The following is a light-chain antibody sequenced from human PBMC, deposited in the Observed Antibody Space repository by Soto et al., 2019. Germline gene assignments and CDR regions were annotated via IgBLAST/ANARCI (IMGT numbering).Light chain of an antibody. J-gene: IGKJ5*01. V-gene: IGKV1-39*01. CDR1: QRITNY. CDR2: ASF. CDR3: QQSYSSPYT. Sequence: DIQMTQSPSSLSASVGDRFTMTCRSSQRITNYLNWYQQKLGKAPNLLIYASFNLQSGVPSRFSGSGFGTDFTLTISNLQPEDFATYYCQQSYSSPYTFGQGTRLEIK.